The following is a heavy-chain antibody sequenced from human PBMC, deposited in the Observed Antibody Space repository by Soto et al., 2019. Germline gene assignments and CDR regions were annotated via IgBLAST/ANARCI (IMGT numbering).Heavy chain of an antibody. Sequence: ASVKVSCKASGYTFTSYAMHWVRQAPGQRLEWMGWINAGNGNTKYSQKFQGRVTITRDTSASTAYMELSSLRSEDTAVYYCARDDFDFWSGKINYYYYYMDVWGKGTTVTV. CDR2: INAGNGNT. D-gene: IGHD3-3*01. V-gene: IGHV1-3*01. CDR3: ARDDFDFWSGKINYYYYYMDV. CDR1: GYTFTSYA. J-gene: IGHJ6*03.